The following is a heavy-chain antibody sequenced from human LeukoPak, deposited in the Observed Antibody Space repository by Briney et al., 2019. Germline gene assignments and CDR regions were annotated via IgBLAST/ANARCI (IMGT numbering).Heavy chain of an antibody. CDR3: ARQVSGGDFDY. Sequence: GESLKISCQGSGYTFASYWIAWVRQMPGKGLEWMGMIYPGDSDTKYSPSFQGQVTISAEKSISVTYLQWSSLTASDTAMYYCARQVSGGDFDYWGQGTLVTVSS. CDR1: GYTFASYW. CDR2: IYPGDSDT. V-gene: IGHV5-51*01. J-gene: IGHJ4*02. D-gene: IGHD3-10*01.